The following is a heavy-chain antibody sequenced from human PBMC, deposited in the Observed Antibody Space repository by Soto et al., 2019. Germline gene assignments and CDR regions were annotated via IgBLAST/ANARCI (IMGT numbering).Heavy chain of an antibody. Sequence: QVQLQESGQGLVKPSQTLSLTCTVSGGSIRNDNFYWSYLRQRPGKGLEWIGYISYSGYTFYHPSLQSRVVISVDPSNNKFSLILNSVTAADTAVYYCAGDLEGTVTGRGACGIWGRGTLVTVSS. CDR3: AGDLEGTVTGRGACGI. CDR2: ISYSGYT. D-gene: IGHD6-19*01. J-gene: IGHJ3*02. V-gene: IGHV4-31*03. CDR1: GGSIRNDNFY.